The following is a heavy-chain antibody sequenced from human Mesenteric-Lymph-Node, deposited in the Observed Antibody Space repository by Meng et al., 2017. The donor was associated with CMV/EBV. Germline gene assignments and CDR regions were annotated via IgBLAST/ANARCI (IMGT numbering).Heavy chain of an antibody. V-gene: IGHV3-7*01. CDR1: GFRFSDYW. J-gene: IGHJ4*02. Sequence: GGSLRLSCAASGFRFSDYWMSWVRQVPGKGLEWVANIKQDGNEKNYVDSVKGRFTISRSNANNSVYLQMNSLRAEDMAVYYCARDKGHLQWGQGTLVTVSS. CDR2: IKQDGNEK. CDR3: ARDKGHLQ.